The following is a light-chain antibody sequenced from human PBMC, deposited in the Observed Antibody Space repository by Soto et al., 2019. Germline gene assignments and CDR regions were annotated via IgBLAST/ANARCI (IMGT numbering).Light chain of an antibody. CDR2: KAS. CDR3: QQYNSYLRT. Sequence: DIQMTQSPSTLPASVGDTVTITCRASQRISTWLAWYQQKPGKAPKLLIYKASNLESGVPSRLSGSGSGTEFTLTISSLQPEDFATYYCQQYNSYLRTFGQGTKVEIK. V-gene: IGKV1-5*03. CDR1: QRISTW. J-gene: IGKJ1*01.